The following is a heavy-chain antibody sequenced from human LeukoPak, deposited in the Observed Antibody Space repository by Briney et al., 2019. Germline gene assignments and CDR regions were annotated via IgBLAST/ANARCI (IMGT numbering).Heavy chain of an antibody. J-gene: IGHJ4*02. Sequence: SETLSLTCAVYGGSFSGYYWSWIRQPPGKGLEWIGEINHSGSTNYNPSLKSRVTISVDTSKNQFSLKLSSVTAADTAVYYCARATVTMIVGSQFDYWGQGTLVTVSS. CDR1: GGSFSGYY. CDR3: ARATVTMIVGSQFDY. D-gene: IGHD3-22*01. CDR2: INHSGST. V-gene: IGHV4-34*01.